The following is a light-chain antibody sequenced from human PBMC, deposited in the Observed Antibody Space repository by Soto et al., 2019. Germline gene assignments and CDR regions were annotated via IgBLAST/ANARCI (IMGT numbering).Light chain of an antibody. CDR3: SSYTTSNTRQIV. CDR2: DVS. V-gene: IGLV2-14*03. CDR1: SSDVGGYNY. J-gene: IGLJ1*01. Sequence: QSALTQPASVSGSPGRSITTSCTGTSSDVGGYNYVSWYQHHPGKAPKLMIFDVSNRPSGVSNRFSGSKSGNTASLTISGLQPEDEADYYCSSYTTSNTRQIVFGTGTKVTVL.